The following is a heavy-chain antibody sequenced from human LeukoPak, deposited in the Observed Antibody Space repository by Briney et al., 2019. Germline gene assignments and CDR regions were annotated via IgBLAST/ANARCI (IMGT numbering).Heavy chain of an antibody. J-gene: IGHJ4*02. V-gene: IGHV3-7*01. CDR3: ASGGGWVFNN. CDR2: INQDGSEK. D-gene: IGHD6-19*01. Sequence: PGGSLRLSCAASGFPFSSHWLSWVRQSPGKGLEWVAHINQDGSEKSYVDSVKGRFTISRDNARNSQWLQMNSLRAEDTAVYYCASGGGWVFNNWGQGTLVTVSS. CDR1: GFPFSSHW.